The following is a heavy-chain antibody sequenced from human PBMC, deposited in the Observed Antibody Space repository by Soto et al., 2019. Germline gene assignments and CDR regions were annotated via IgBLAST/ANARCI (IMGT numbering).Heavy chain of an antibody. CDR3: TTGSLGYCSGGSCYQFYYYYGMDV. Sequence: GWSLRLSCAASGFTFSNAWMNWVRQDPGKGLEWVGRIKSKTDGGTTDYAAPVKGRFTISRDDSKNTLYLQMNSLKTEDTAVYYCTTGSLGYCSGGSCYQFYYYYGMDVWGQGTTVTVSS. V-gene: IGHV3-15*07. D-gene: IGHD2-15*01. CDR2: IKSKTDGGTT. CDR1: GFTFSNAW. J-gene: IGHJ6*02.